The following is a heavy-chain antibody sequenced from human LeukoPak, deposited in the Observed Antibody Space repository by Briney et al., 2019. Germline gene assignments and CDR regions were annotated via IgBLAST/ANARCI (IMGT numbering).Heavy chain of an antibody. V-gene: IGHV3-53*01. J-gene: IGHJ4*02. CDR2: IYSGGNT. CDR1: GFAVSSNY. D-gene: IGHD4-23*01. Sequence: GGSLRLSCAASGFAVSSNYMSWVRQAPGKGLECVSVIYSGGNTFYADSVQGRFTISRDDSKDTLYLQMNSLRAEDTAVYFCARARGNSEFDCWGQGTLVTVSS. CDR3: ARARGNSEFDC.